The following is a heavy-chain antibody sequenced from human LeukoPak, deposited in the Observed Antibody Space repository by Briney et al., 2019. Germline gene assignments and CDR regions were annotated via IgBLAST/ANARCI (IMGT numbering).Heavy chain of an antibody. V-gene: IGHV3-48*03. CDR3: ARVSRGSYDLDY. Sequence: GGSLRLSCAASGFTFSSYEMNWVRQAPGKGLEWVSYISSSGTNVHYAESVKGRVTISRENAKSSLYLQMNSLRVEDTAVYYCARVSRGSYDLDYWGQGTLVTVSS. CDR2: ISSSGTNV. D-gene: IGHD1-26*01. CDR1: GFTFSSYE. J-gene: IGHJ4*02.